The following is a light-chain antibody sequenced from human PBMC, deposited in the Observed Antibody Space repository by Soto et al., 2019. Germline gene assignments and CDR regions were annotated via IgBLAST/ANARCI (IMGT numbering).Light chain of an antibody. CDR1: QSVSSSY. CDR2: AAS. J-gene: IGKJ1*01. V-gene: IGKV3-20*01. Sequence: EIVLTQSPGTLSLSPGERATLSCRASQSVSSSYLVWHQHKPGQAPRLLIYAASRRATGIPDRFSGSGSGTDFTLTISRLEPENFAVYYCQQYGSSPWTFGQGTKVDIK. CDR3: QQYGSSPWT.